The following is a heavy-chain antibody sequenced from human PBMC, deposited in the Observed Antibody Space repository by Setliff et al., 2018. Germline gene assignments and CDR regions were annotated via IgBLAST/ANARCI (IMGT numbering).Heavy chain of an antibody. CDR2: IIPIFGTA. CDR1: GYTLTKYY. J-gene: IGHJ6*03. CDR3: AREGVDTRSSTDYRYYMDV. Sequence: SVKVSCKASGYTLTKYYMHWVRQAPGQGLEWMGGIIPIFGTANYAQKFQGRVTITTDESTSTAYMEVSSLRYEDTAVYYCAREGVDTRSSTDYRYYMDVWGKGTTVTVSS. D-gene: IGHD2-15*01. V-gene: IGHV1-69*05.